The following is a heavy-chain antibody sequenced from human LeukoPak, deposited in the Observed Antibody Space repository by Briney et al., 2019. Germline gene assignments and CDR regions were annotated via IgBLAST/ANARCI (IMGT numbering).Heavy chain of an antibody. D-gene: IGHD6-13*01. CDR3: ARAESSSREFDY. CDR1: GFTFSSYS. Sequence: GGSLRLSCAASGFTFSSYSMNWVRQAPGKGLEWVSSISSSSSYIYYADSVKGRFTISRDNAKNSLYLQMNSLRAEDTAVYYCARAESSSREFDYWGQGTLVTASS. J-gene: IGHJ4*02. CDR2: ISSSSSYI. V-gene: IGHV3-21*01.